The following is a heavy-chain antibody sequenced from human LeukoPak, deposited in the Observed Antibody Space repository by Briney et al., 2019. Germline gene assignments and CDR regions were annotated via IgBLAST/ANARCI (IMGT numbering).Heavy chain of an antibody. D-gene: IGHD6-13*01. Sequence: PGESLKISCKGSGYSFTSYWIGWVRQMPGKGLEWMGIIYPGDSGTRYSPSFQGQVTISADKSISTAYLQWSSLKASDTAMYYCARRGSSSWYREYYFDYWGQGTLVTVSS. CDR1: GYSFTSYW. CDR3: ARRGSSSWYREYYFDY. J-gene: IGHJ4*02. V-gene: IGHV5-51*01. CDR2: IYPGDSGT.